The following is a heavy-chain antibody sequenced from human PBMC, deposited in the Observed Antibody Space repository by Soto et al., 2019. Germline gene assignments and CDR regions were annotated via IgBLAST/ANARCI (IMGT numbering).Heavy chain of an antibody. J-gene: IGHJ6*02. CDR3: AKAGRGSSTSCSRCYGMDV. D-gene: IGHD2-2*01. Sequence: QVQLVESGGGVVQPGRSLRLSCAASGFTFSSYAMQWVRQAPGKGLEWVAVMSHDGSNKYYADSVKGRFTISRDNSKNTLYLQMNSLRGEDTAVYYCAKAGRGSSTSCSRCYGMDVWGQGTTVTVSS. V-gene: IGHV3-30*18. CDR2: MSHDGSNK. CDR1: GFTFSSYA.